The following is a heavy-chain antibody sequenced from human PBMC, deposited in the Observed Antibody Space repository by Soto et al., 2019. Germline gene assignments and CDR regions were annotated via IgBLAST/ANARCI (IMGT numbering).Heavy chain of an antibody. CDR2: IKQDGSEK. V-gene: IGHV3-7*05. Sequence: EVQLVESGGGLVQPGRSLRLSCGASGFTFSSYGMSWVRQAPGKGLEWVANIKQDGSEKNYGDSVKGRFTISRDNAKKLLYLQMNSLRAEDTAMYYCAGGWAAAISPITLGLWGQGTMVTVSS. D-gene: IGHD2-2*01. CDR1: GFTFSSYG. J-gene: IGHJ3*01. CDR3: AGGWAAAISPITLGL.